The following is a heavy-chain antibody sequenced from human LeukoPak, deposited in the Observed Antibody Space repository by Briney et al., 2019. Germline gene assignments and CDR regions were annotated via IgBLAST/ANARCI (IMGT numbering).Heavy chain of an antibody. J-gene: IGHJ4*02. D-gene: IGHD7-27*01. V-gene: IGHV4-39*01. Sequence: SEALSLTCTVSGGSISSSSYYWGWIRQPPGKGLEWIGNIYYSGDTYYNPSLKSRLTMSVDTSNNQFSLKLRSVTAADTAVYYCARRLGSAVYFDYWGQGTQVTVSS. CDR3: ARRLGSAVYFDY. CDR1: GGSISSSSYY. CDR2: IYYSGDT.